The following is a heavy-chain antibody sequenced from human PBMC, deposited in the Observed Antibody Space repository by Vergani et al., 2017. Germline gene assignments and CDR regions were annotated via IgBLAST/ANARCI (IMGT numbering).Heavy chain of an antibody. CDR1: CVSITRGNY. V-gene: IGHV4-38-2*02. Sequence: QVQFQESGPGLLKTSETLSLTCNVSCVSITRGNYWGWVRQSPGTGLEWIASVFHLGTVYYNPSLRSRVRIAIDAYNVLSLRLQSVTAADTAVYFCVRYLYSRGPFDVWGQGSLVTVSS. D-gene: IGHD3-22*01. CDR3: VRYLYSRGPFDV. J-gene: IGHJ4*01. CDR2: VFHLGTV.